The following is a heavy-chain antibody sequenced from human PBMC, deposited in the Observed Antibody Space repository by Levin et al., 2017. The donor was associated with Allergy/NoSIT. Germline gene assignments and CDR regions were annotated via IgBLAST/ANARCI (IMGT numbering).Heavy chain of an antibody. J-gene: IGHJ4*02. CDR3: ARLIYSSSWHLYYYFDY. V-gene: IGHV4-59*08. CDR1: GGSISSYY. Sequence: SETLSLTCTVSGGSISSYYWSWIRQPPGKGLEWIGYIYYSGSTNYNPSLKSRVTISVDTSKNQFSLKLSSVTAADTAVYYCARLIYSSSWHLYYYFDYWGQGTLVTVSS. D-gene: IGHD6-13*01. CDR2: IYYSGST.